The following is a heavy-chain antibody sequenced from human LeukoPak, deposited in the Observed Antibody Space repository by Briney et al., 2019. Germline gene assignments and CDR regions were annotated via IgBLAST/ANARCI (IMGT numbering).Heavy chain of an antibody. CDR2: ISSSGNTI. D-gene: IGHD6-19*01. CDR1: GFTFSSYE. V-gene: IGHV3-48*03. J-gene: IGHJ3*01. CDR3: ASLKNSGWGNAFHF. Sequence: PGGSLRLSCAASGFTFSSYEMNWARQAPGKGLEWVSYISSSGNTIYYADSVKGRFTISRDNAKNSLYLQMNSLRAEDTAVYYCASLKNSGWGNAFHFWGQGTMVTVSS.